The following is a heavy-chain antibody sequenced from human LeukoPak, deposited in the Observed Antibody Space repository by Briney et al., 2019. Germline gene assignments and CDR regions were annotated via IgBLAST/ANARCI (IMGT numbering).Heavy chain of an antibody. CDR2: INHSRST. J-gene: IGHJ6*02. Sequence: PSETLSLTCAVYGGSFSGYYWSWIRQPPGKGLEWIGEINHSRSTNYNPSLKSRVTISVDTSKNQFSLKLSSVTAADTAVYYCARVVPAAIPYYYYGMDVWGQGTTVTVSS. CDR1: GGSFSGYY. D-gene: IGHD2-2*01. CDR3: ARVVPAAIPYYYYGMDV. V-gene: IGHV4-34*01.